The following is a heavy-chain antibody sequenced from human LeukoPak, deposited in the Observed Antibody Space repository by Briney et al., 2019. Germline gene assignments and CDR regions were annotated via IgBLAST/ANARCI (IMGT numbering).Heavy chain of an antibody. D-gene: IGHD6-19*01. CDR1: GFTFSSYA. CDR3: AKVDSSGWYKDGVDY. J-gene: IGHJ4*02. V-gene: IGHV3-23*01. CDR2: ISSSGRST. Sequence: PGGSLRLSCAASGFTFSSYAMSWVRQAPGKGLEWVSTISSSGRSTYYADSVKGRFTISRDNSKNTLYLQTNSLRAEDTAVYYCAKVDSSGWYKDGVDYWGQGTLVTVSS.